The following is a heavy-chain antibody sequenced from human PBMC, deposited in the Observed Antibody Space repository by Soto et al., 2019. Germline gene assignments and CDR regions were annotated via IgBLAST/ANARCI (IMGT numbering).Heavy chain of an antibody. Sequence: GVSLKLSCATSISNFSSYRMNWFRQAPGKGLEWVSSISSSSSYIYYADSVKGRFTISRDNAKNSLYLQMNSLRAEDTAVYYCARDVLGYCSGGSCYPWGQGT. V-gene: IGHV3-21*01. D-gene: IGHD2-15*01. CDR2: ISSSSSYI. CDR1: ISNFSSYR. CDR3: ARDVLGYCSGGSCYP. J-gene: IGHJ4*03.